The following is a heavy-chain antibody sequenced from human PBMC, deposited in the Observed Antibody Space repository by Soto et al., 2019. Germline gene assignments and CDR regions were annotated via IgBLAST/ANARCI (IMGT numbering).Heavy chain of an antibody. CDR2: INHSGST. CDR1: GGSFSGYY. V-gene: IGHV4-34*01. CDR3: ARGRLDV. Sequence: SXTLSLTCAVYGGSFSGYYWSWIRQPPVKGLEWIGEINHSGSTNYNPSLKSRVTISVDTSKNQFSLKLSSVTAADTAVYYCARGRLDVWGKGTTVTVSS. J-gene: IGHJ6*04.